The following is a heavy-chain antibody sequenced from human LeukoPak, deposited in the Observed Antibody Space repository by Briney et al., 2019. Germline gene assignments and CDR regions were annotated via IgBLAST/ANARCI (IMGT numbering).Heavy chain of an antibody. CDR2: IYYSGST. Sequence: PSETLSLTCTVSGGSISGYFWSWIRQPPGKGLEWIGYIYYSGSTNYNPSLKSRVTISVDTSKNQFSLKLSSVTAADTAAYYCARGGIAARQDNWFDPWGQGTLVTVSS. V-gene: IGHV4-59*01. CDR1: GGSISGYF. CDR3: ARGGIAARQDNWFDP. D-gene: IGHD6-6*01. J-gene: IGHJ5*02.